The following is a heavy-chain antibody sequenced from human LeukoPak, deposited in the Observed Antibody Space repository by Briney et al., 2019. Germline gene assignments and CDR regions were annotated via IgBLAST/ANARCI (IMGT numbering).Heavy chain of an antibody. D-gene: IGHD3-10*01. CDR1: GFTFSSYW. J-gene: IGHJ6*02. V-gene: IGHV3-74*01. CDR3: ARDAEVTMVRGVIITSYYGMDV. Sequence: GGSLRLSCAASGFTFSSYWMHWVRRAPGKGLVWVSRINSDGSSTSYADSVKGRFTISRDNAKNTLYLQMNSLRAEDTAVYYCARDAEVTMVRGVIITSYYGMDVWGQGTTVTVSS. CDR2: INSDGSST.